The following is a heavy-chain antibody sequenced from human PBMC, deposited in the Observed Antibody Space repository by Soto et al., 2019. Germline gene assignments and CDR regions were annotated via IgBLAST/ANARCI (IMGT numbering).Heavy chain of an antibody. CDR3: ARGDLFDP. J-gene: IGHJ5*02. CDR1: GFTFSSYS. V-gene: IGHV3-21*01. Sequence: PEGSLRLSCAASGFTFSSYSMNWVRQAPGKGLEWVSSISSSSNHIFYAELVKGRFTISRDIAKNSLYLQMNSLRAEDTAVYYCARGDLFDPWGQGTLVTVSS. CDR2: ISSSSNHI.